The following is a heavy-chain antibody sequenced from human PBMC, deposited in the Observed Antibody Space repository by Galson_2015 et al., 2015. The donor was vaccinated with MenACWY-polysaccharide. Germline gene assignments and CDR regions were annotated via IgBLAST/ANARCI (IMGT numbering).Heavy chain of an antibody. J-gene: IGHJ5*02. Sequence: SLRLSCAASGFTFTSFAMSWVRQAPGKGLEWVSAIRSSGTNTYYADSVKGRFTISRDNSKNTLYLQMNSLRAEDTAVYYCAKDSTYFWSVALRFDHWGQGTLVTVSS. CDR2: IRSSGTNT. D-gene: IGHD3-3*01. CDR3: AKDSTYFWSVALRFDH. V-gene: IGHV3-23*01. CDR1: GFTFTSFA.